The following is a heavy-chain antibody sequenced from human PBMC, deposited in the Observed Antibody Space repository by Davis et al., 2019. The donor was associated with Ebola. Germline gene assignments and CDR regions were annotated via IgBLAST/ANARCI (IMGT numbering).Heavy chain of an antibody. D-gene: IGHD3-16*01. CDR3: ARALRITGLDF. V-gene: IGHV1-69*13. J-gene: IGHJ4*02. CDR2: IGLVFGRP. CDR1: GGAFSTYA. Sequence: AASVKVSCKASGGAFSTYALRWVRQARGQGLEWKRGIGLVFGRPTYAQKFQDRVTISADESTSTMYMELNSLRSGDTAVYYCARALRITGLDFWGQGTLVTVSS.